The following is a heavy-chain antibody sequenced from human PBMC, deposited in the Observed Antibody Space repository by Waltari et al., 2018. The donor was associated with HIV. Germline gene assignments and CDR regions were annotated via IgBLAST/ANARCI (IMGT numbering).Heavy chain of an antibody. CDR1: GGAISSFY. CDR2: IYYSGST. CDR3: AGSLHQLIFPLLFAH. V-gene: IGHV4-59*01. Sequence: QVQLQESGPGLVKPSETLSLTCPVSGGAISSFYWSWTRQPPGKGLEWSGYIYYSGSTNYNPSLKSRVTVSVDTSKNQVSLRLSSVSAADTAVYYCAGSLHQLIFPLLFAHWGQGTLVTVSP. D-gene: IGHD2-2*01. J-gene: IGHJ4*02.